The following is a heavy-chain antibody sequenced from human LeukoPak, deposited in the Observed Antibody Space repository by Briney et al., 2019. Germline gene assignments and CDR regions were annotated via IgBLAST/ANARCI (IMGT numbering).Heavy chain of an antibody. J-gene: IGHJ4*02. CDR3: ARDYRTGYCSGGSCFYFDY. CDR1: GFTFSSYA. CDR2: ISSSGSTI. V-gene: IGHV3-48*04. Sequence: GGSLRLSCAASGFTFSSYAMSWVRQAPGKGLECVSYISSSGSTIYYADSVKGRFTISRDNARNSLYLQMNSLRAEDTAVYYCARDYRTGYCSGGSCFYFDYWGQGTLVTVSS. D-gene: IGHD2-15*01.